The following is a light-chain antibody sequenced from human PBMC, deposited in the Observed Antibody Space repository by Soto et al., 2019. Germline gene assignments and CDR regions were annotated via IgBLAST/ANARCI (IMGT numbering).Light chain of an antibody. Sequence: QSALTQPASVSGSPGQSITISCTGTSSDVGGYNYVSWYQQHPDKAPKLMIYDVSNRPSGVSNRFSCSKSGNTASLTISGLQAEDEADYYCSSYTSSSTQVFGGVTKLTVL. CDR2: DVS. J-gene: IGLJ2*01. V-gene: IGLV2-14*01. CDR1: SSDVGGYNY. CDR3: SSYTSSSTQV.